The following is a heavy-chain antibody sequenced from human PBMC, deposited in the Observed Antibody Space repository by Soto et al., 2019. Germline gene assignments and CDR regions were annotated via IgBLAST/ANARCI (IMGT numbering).Heavy chain of an antibody. V-gene: IGHV3-7*03. J-gene: IGHJ4*02. CDR1: GFTFSSYW. Sequence: EVQLVESGGGLVQPGGSLRLSCAASGFTFSSYWMSWVRQAPGKGLEWVANIKQDGSEKYYVDSVKGRFTISRDNAKNSLYMQMNSRRAEDTAVYYCARDAGSLRWLHQRPYFDYWGQGTLVTVSS. D-gene: IGHD3-10*01. CDR3: ARDAGSLRWLHQRPYFDY. CDR2: IKQDGSEK.